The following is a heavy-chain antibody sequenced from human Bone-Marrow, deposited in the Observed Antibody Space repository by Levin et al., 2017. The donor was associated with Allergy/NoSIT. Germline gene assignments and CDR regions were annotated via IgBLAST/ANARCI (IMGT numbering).Heavy chain of an antibody. CDR1: GFTFSNYG. Sequence: GESLKISCAVSGFTFSNYGMHWVRQAPGKGLEWVALISYDGSDKDYADSVKGRFTISRDSSKNTLYLQMNSLRAEDTAVYYCAKLLPWLVLTSPFDYWGQGTLVTVSS. D-gene: IGHD6-19*01. J-gene: IGHJ4*02. CDR2: ISYDGSDK. V-gene: IGHV3-30*18. CDR3: AKLLPWLVLTSPFDY.